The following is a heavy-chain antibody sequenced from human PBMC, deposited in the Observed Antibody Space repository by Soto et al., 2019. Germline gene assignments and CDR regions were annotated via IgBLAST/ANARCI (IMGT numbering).Heavy chain of an antibody. CDR2: ITPIFGTA. CDR3: ARDYGLEQWLVLNWFDP. CDR1: GGTFSSYA. J-gene: IGHJ5*02. V-gene: IGHV1-69*13. Sequence: SVKVSCKASGGTFSSYAISWVRQAPGQGLEWMGGITPIFGTANYAQKFQGRVTITADESTSTSYMELSSLRSEDTAVYYCARDYGLEQWLVLNWFDPWGQGTLVTVSS. D-gene: IGHD6-19*01.